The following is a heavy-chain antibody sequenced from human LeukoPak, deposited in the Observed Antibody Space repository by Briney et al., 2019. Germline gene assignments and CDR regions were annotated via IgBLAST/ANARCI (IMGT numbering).Heavy chain of an antibody. J-gene: IGHJ5*02. CDR2: IYYSGST. V-gene: IGHV4-39*01. CDR1: GGSISSSSYY. D-gene: IGHD2-8*01. Sequence: SETLSLTCTVSGGSISSSSYYWGWIRQPPGKGLEWIGSIYYSGSTYYNPSLKSRVTISVDTSKNQFSLKLSSVTAADTAVYYCARARMGWFDPWGQGTLVTVSS. CDR3: ARARMGWFDP.